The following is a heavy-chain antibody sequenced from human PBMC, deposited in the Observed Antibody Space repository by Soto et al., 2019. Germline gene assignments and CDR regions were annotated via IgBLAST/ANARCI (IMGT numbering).Heavy chain of an antibody. CDR2: IIPIFGTA. CDR3: ASLVVVAATAGFFDY. J-gene: IGHJ4*02. CDR1: GGTFSSYA. D-gene: IGHD2-15*01. V-gene: IGHV1-69*06. Sequence: SVKVSCKASGGTFSSYAISWVRQAPGQGLEWMGGIIPIFGTANYAQKFQGRVTITADKSTSTAYMELSSLRSEDTAVYYCASLVVVAATAGFFDYWGRGTLVTVSS.